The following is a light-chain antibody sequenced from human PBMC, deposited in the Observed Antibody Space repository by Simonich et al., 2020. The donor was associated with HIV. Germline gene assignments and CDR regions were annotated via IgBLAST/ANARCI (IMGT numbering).Light chain of an antibody. V-gene: IGKV3-15*01. Sequence: VMTQSPATLSVSPGERATLYCRASQIVSSNLAWYQQKPGQAPRLLIYGASTRATVIPARFSGSGSGTEFTLTISSLQSEDFAVYYCQQYNNWPPWTFGQGTKVEIK. CDR3: QQYNNWPPWT. CDR1: QIVSSN. J-gene: IGKJ1*01. CDR2: GAS.